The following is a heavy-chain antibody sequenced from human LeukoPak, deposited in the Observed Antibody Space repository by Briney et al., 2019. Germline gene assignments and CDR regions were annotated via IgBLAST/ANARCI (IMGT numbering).Heavy chain of an antibody. CDR3: ASRKKGMATAGFDY. D-gene: IGHD5-24*01. V-gene: IGHV5-51*01. J-gene: IGHJ4*02. CDR2: IYPGGSDT. CDR1: GYSFTSYW. Sequence: GESLKISCKGSGYSFTSYWIGWVRQMPGKGLEWMGIIYPGGSDTRYNPSFQGQVTISAEKSISTAYLQWSSLKASDTALYYCASRKKGMATAGFDYWGQGTLVTVSS.